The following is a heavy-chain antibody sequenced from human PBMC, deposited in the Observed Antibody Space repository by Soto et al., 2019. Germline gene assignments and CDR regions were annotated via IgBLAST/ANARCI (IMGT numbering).Heavy chain of an antibody. V-gene: IGHV1-69*01. D-gene: IGHD1-7*01. J-gene: IGHJ4*02. CDR2: IIPIFGTA. CDR1: GGTFSSYA. CDR3: ARGERPARKITGTTGRSGWHDY. Sequence: QVQLVQSGAEVKKPGSSVKVSCKASGGTFSSYAISWVRQAPGQGLEWMGGIIPIFGTANYAQKFQGRVTITADESTSTAYMGLSSLRSEDTAVYYCARGERPARKITGTTGRSGWHDYWGQGTLVTVSS.